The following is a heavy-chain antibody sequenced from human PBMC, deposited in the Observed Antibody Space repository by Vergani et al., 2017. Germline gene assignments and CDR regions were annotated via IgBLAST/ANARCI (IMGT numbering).Heavy chain of an antibody. CDR3: ARDATTGGFDI. J-gene: IGHJ3*02. CDR2: IYYSGST. CDR1: GGSISSYY. Sequence: QVQLQESGPGLVKPSETLSLTCTVSGGSISSYYWSWIRQPPGKGLEWIGYIYYSGSTNYNPSLKSRVTISVDTSKNQFSLKLSSVTAADTAVYYCARDATTGGFDIWGLGTMVTVSS. D-gene: IGHD5-12*01. V-gene: IGHV4-59*01.